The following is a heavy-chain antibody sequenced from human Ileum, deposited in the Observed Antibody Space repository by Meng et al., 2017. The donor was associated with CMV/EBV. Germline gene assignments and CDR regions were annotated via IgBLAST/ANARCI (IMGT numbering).Heavy chain of an antibody. CDR1: ADSFTGYH. V-gene: IGHV4-34*01. CDR2: INYRGSI. D-gene: IGHD7-27*01. CDR3: VRGNWVSDF. J-gene: IGHJ4*02. Sequence: VQLQQWGAEVCKPSETLSLTHTVSADSFTGYHWTWIRQPPGKGPEWIGEINYRGSIHYNPSLESRVTISLDMSTNQLSLKLNSVTAADTAVYYCVRGNWVSDFWGQGTLVTVSS.